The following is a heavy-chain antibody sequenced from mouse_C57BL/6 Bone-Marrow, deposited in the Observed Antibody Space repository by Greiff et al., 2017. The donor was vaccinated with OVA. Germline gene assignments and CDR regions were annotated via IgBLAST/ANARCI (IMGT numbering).Heavy chain of an antibody. CDR2: ISSGSSTI. CDR1: GFTFSDYG. Sequence: EVHLVESGGGLVKPGGSLKLSCAASGFTFSDYGMHWVRQAPEKGLEWVAYISSGSSTIYYADTVKGRFTISRDNAKNTLFLQMTSLRSEDTAMYYCARPSTTVVAEGYFDYWGQGTTLTVSS. V-gene: IGHV5-17*01. D-gene: IGHD1-1*01. CDR3: ARPSTTVVAEGYFDY. J-gene: IGHJ2*01.